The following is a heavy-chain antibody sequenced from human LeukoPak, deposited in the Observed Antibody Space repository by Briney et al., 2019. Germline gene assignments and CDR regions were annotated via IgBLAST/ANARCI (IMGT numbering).Heavy chain of an antibody. D-gene: IGHD3-16*01. V-gene: IGHV1-18*01. CDR1: GYTFTHYG. CDR2: INTYNGDT. Sequence: ASVKVSCKASGYTFTHYGITWVRQAPGQGLAWMGWINTYNGDTKCAQKLQGRVTMTTDTSTSTAFMELRSLRSDDSAVYYCARGIRSTLFDYWGLGTLVTVSP. J-gene: IGHJ4*02. CDR3: ARGIRSTLFDY.